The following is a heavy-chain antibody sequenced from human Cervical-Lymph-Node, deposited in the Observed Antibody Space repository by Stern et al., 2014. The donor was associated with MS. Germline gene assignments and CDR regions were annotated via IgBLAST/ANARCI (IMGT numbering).Heavy chain of an antibody. Sequence: VQLVESGAEVTKPGSSVKVSCKASGDTFSSYAINWVRQVPGQGLEWMGWITPVFVTTNYAQKFQGRVTITADKSTNTAYMELMTLRSEDTAVYYCARGGGLLDYFDYWGQGTLVSVSS. D-gene: IGHD3/OR15-3a*01. CDR2: ITPVFVTT. V-gene: IGHV1-69*06. J-gene: IGHJ4*02. CDR3: ARGGGLLDYFDY. CDR1: GDTFSSYA.